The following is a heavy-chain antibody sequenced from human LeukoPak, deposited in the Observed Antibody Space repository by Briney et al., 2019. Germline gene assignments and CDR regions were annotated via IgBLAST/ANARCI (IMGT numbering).Heavy chain of an antibody. J-gene: IGHJ3*02. D-gene: IGHD3-22*01. Sequence: SETLSLTCAVYGGSFSDYYWNWIRQPPGKGLEWIGEINHSGSTNYNPSLKSRVTISVDTSKNQFSLKLSSVTAADTAVYYCASADYYDSSGPVDAFDIWGQGTMVTVSS. CDR1: GGSFSDYY. V-gene: IGHV4-34*01. CDR2: INHSGST. CDR3: ASADYYDSSGPVDAFDI.